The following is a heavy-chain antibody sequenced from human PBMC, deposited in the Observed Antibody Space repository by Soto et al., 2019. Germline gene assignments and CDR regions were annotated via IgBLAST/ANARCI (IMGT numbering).Heavy chain of an antibody. D-gene: IGHD1-26*01. V-gene: IGHV4-30-2*03. Sequence: SETLSLTCGVSGDTISTGGYSWAWIRQPPGKALEWIGHTYHSGNPYYNPSLKSRVIISVDTSKNQFSLKLSSVTAADTAVYYCATQEVGGSYVYTFDPWGQGTLVTVSS. CDR1: GDTISTGGYS. CDR2: TYHSGNP. J-gene: IGHJ5*02. CDR3: ATQEVGGSYVYTFDP.